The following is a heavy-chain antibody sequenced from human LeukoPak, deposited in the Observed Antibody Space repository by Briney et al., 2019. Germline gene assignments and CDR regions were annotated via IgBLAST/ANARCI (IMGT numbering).Heavy chain of an antibody. Sequence: SETLSLTCTVSGGSISSGGYYWSWIRQHPGKGLEWIGYIYYSGSTYYNPSLKSRVTISVDTSKNQFSLKLSSVTAADTAVYYCAKVGADYYYYYGMDVWGQGTTVTVSS. CDR2: IYYSGST. CDR1: GGSISSGGYY. J-gene: IGHJ6*02. CDR3: AKVGADYYYYYGMDV. V-gene: IGHV4-31*03.